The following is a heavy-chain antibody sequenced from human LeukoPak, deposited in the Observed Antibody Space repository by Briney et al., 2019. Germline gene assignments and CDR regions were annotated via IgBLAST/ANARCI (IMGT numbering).Heavy chain of an antibody. J-gene: IGHJ6*02. CDR3: ARGPLDVHTAMAHYGMDV. D-gene: IGHD5-18*01. CDR1: GGSFSGYY. Sequence: SETLSLTCAVYGGSFSGYYWSWIRQPPGKGLEWIGEINHSGSTNYNPSLKSRVTISVDTSKNQFSLKLSSVTAADTAVYYCARGPLDVHTAMAHYGMDVWGQGTTVTVSS. CDR2: INHSGST. V-gene: IGHV4-34*01.